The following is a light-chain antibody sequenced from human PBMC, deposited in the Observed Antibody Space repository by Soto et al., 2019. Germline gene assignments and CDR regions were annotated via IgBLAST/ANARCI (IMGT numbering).Light chain of an antibody. CDR3: QQRSNLPPYT. V-gene: IGKV3-11*01. CDR2: DAS. J-gene: IGKJ2*01. CDR1: QSVSSY. Sequence: EIVLTQSPATLSLSPGERATLSCRASQSVSSYLAWYQQKPGQAPRLLIYDASNRAPGIPARCSGSGSGTDFTLTISSLEPEDFAVYYCQQRSNLPPYTFGQGTQLQIK.